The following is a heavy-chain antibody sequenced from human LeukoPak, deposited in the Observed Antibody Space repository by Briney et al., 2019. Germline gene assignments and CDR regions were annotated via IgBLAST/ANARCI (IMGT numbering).Heavy chain of an antibody. J-gene: IGHJ4*02. Sequence: PSQTLSLTCTVSGGSISSGDYSWSWIRQPPGKGLEWIGSIYYSGSTYYNPSLKSQVTISVYTSKNPFSLKLSSVTAADTAVYYCARRPVEMATIRLGIPYRGYYFDYWGQGTLVTVSS. CDR2: IYYSGST. V-gene: IGHV4-30-2*03. CDR1: GGSISSGDYS. D-gene: IGHD5-24*01. CDR3: ARRPVEMATIRLGIPYRGYYFDY.